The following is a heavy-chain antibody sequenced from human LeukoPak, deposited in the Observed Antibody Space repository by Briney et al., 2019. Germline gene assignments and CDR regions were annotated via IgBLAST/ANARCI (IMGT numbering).Heavy chain of an antibody. CDR3: ARGKIVVVPAAIGWFDP. CDR1: GYTFTGYY. CDR2: INPNSGGT. D-gene: IGHD2-2*02. J-gene: IGHJ5*02. V-gene: IGHV1-2*02. Sequence: ASVKVSCKASGYTFTGYYMHWVRQAPGQGLEWMGWINPNSGGTNYAQKFQGRVTMTRDTSISTAYMELSRLRSDDTAVCYCARGKIVVVPAAIGWFDPWGQGTLVTVSS.